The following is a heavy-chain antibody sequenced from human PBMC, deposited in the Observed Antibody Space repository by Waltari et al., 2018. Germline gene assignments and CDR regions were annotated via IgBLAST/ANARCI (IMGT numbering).Heavy chain of an antibody. CDR1: GDSINRNS. Sequence: QVQLQESGPVLVKPSETLSIICTVSGDSINRNSWSWIRQSPGKGPEWIGFFSYSGSPRYNPSLESRVTISADTSKSQFSLKMNSVTAADTALYFCARGRGQIYGFSRYFMDVWGKGTTVTVSS. J-gene: IGHJ6*03. D-gene: IGHD3-10*01. CDR3: ARGRGQIYGFSRYFMDV. V-gene: IGHV4-59*01. CDR2: FSYSGSP.